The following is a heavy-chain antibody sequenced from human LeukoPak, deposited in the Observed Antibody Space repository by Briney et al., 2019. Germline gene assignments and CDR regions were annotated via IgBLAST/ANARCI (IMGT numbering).Heavy chain of an antibody. CDR1: GFTFTNAW. D-gene: IGHD3-9*01. Sequence: GGSLRLSCAASGFTFTNAWMSWVRQAPGKGLEWVSGISGSGGRTYYGDSVKGRFTISRDNSKNTLYLQMSSLRAEDTAVYYCAKRDYLERTSYSPLFESWGQGTLVTVSS. CDR3: AKRDYLERTSYSPLFES. J-gene: IGHJ4*02. CDR2: ISGSGGRT. V-gene: IGHV3-23*01.